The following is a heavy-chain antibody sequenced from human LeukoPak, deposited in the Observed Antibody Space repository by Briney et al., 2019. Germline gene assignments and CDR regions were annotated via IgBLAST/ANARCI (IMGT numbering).Heavy chain of an antibody. J-gene: IGHJ3*02. CDR3: ARVEWELRSAFDI. D-gene: IGHD1-26*01. V-gene: IGHV3-23*01. CDR1: GFTFSNYA. CDR2: ISGTGSKT. Sequence: GGSLRLSCAASGFTFSNYAMSWVRQAPGKGLEWVSTISGTGSKTYYADSVKGRFTISRDNSKNTLYLQMNSLRAEDTAVYYCARVEWELRSAFDIWGQGTMVTVSS.